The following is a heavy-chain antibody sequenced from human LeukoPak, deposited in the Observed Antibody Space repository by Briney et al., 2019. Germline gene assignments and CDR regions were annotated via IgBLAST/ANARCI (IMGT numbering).Heavy chain of an antibody. D-gene: IGHD4-17*01. CDR3: ARATTVTNGSIYYFDY. V-gene: IGHV4-31*03. Sequence: SETLSLTCTVSGGSISSGGYYWSWIRQHPGKGLEWIGYIYYSGSTYYNPSLKSRVTISVDTSKNQFSLKLSSVTAADTAVYYCARATTVTNGSIYYFDYWGQGTLVTVSS. CDR1: GGSISSGGYY. CDR2: IYYSGST. J-gene: IGHJ4*02.